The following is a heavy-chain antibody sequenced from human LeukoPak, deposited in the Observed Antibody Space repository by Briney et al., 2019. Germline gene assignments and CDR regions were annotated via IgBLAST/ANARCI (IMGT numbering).Heavy chain of an antibody. CDR1: GYTFTSYD. Sequence: ASVKVSCKASGYTFTSYDINWVRQATGQGLEWMGWMNPNSGNTGYAQKFQGRVTMTRNTSISTAYMELGSLRSEDTAVYYCARGLNYYGSGSRFDPWGQGTLVTVSS. V-gene: IGHV1-8*01. D-gene: IGHD3-10*01. J-gene: IGHJ5*02. CDR2: MNPNSGNT. CDR3: ARGLNYYGSGSRFDP.